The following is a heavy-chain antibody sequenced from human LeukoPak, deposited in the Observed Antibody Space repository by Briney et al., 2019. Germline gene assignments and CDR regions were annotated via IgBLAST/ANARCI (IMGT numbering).Heavy chain of an antibody. V-gene: IGHV3-21*01. CDR3: AKDIATARTGPGGYGMDV. CDR2: ISSSSSYI. CDR1: GFTFSSDS. D-gene: IGHD6-13*01. J-gene: IGHJ6*04. Sequence: GGSLRLSCAASGFTFSSDSMNWVRQAPGKGLEWVSSISSSSSYIYYADSVKGRFTISRDNAKNSLYLQMNSLRAEDTAVYYCAKDIATARTGPGGYGMDVWGKGTTVTVSS.